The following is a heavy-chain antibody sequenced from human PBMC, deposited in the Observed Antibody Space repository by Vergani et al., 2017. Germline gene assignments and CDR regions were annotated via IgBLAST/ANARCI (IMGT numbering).Heavy chain of an antibody. D-gene: IGHD3-16*01. CDR1: GYSFTNYW. CDR3: AKHARYSDVTGNYVYYGMDV. CDR2: IHPADSDT. J-gene: IGHJ6*02. V-gene: IGHV5-51*01. Sequence: EVQLVQSGAEVKKPGESLKISCQISGYSFTNYWIGWVRQMPGKGLEWMGIIHPADSDTRYSPSFQGQVTISVDKSISTAFLEWSGLKVTDTAIYYCAKHARYSDVTGNYVYYGMDVWGQGTSVIVSS.